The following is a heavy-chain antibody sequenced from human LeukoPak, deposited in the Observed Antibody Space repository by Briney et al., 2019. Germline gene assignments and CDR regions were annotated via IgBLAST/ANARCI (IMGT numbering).Heavy chain of an antibody. V-gene: IGHV4-39*07. D-gene: IGHD1/OR15-1a*01. J-gene: IGHJ6*03. CDR2: IYYSGST. Sequence: SETLSLTCTVSGGSISSSSYYWGWIRQPPGKGLEWIGSIYYSGSTYYNPSLKSRATISVDTSKNQFSLKLSSVTAADTAMYYCARVRREMKRSLGRTTEYSYYYYMDVWGKGTTVTVSS. CDR3: ARVRREMKRSLGRTTEYSYYYYMDV. CDR1: GGSISSSSYY.